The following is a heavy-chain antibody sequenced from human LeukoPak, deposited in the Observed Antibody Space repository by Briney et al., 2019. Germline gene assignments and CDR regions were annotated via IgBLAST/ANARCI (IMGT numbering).Heavy chain of an antibody. CDR2: IWYDGGDK. Sequence: QPGGSLRLSCAASGFTFSSYAMSWVRQAPGKGLEWVAIIWYDGGDKYYADSVKGRFTISRDNSKNTLFLQMNSLRVEDTAVYYCAKDGPEIVNAYYYYMDVWGKGTTVTVSS. J-gene: IGHJ6*03. CDR1: GFTFSSYA. D-gene: IGHD5-24*01. V-gene: IGHV3-33*06. CDR3: AKDGPEIVNAYYYYMDV.